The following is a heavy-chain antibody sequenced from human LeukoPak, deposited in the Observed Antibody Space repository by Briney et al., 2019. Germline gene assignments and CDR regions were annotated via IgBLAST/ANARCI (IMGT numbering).Heavy chain of an antibody. V-gene: IGHV1-2*02. J-gene: IGHJ5*02. CDR2: INPKSGDI. D-gene: IGHD6-19*01. CDR3: ARDPWSGWYPNWFDP. Sequence: ASVKVSCKASGYPFTGYYMNWARQAPGQGLEWMGWINPKSGDIKYSQKFQGRVTMTRDTSISTAYMELSRLRSDDTAVYYCARDPWSGWYPNWFDPWGQGTLVTVSS. CDR1: GYPFTGYY.